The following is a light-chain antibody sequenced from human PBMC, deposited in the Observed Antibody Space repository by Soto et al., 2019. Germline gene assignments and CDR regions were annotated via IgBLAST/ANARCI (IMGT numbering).Light chain of an antibody. CDR2: DAS. V-gene: IGKV1-5*01. J-gene: IGKJ1*01. CDR3: QQYNSYWT. Sequence: DIQMTQSPSTLSASVGARVTLTCRASQNISSWFAWYQQKPGNAPKLLIYDASSLGSGVPSRFSGSGSGTEFTLTISGLQPDDFATYYCQQYNSYWTFGQGTKVDI. CDR1: QNISSW.